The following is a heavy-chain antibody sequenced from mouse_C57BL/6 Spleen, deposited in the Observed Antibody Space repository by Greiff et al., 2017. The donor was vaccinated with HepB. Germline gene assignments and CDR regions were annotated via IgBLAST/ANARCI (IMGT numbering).Heavy chain of an antibody. CDR2: ILPGSGST. J-gene: IGHJ4*01. V-gene: IGHV1-9*01. CDR1: GYTFTGYW. Sequence: QVQLQQSGAELMKPGASVKLSCKATGYTFTGYWIEWVKQRPGHGLEWIGEILPGSGSTNYNAKFKGKATFTADTSSNTAYMQLSSLTTEDSAIYYCARLTTTGAMDYWGQGTSVTVSS. CDR3: ARLTTTGAMDY. D-gene: IGHD1-1*01.